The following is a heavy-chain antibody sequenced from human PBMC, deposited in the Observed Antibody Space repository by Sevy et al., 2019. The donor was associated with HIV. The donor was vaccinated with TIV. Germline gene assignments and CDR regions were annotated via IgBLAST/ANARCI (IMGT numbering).Heavy chain of an antibody. CDR2: IKSKTDGGTT. CDR3: TTDETIVVVPAAIGAPIDY. CDR1: GFTFSNAW. Sequence: GGSLRLSCAASGFTFSNAWMSWVRQAPGKGLEWVGRIKSKTDGGTTDYAAPVKGRFTISRDDSKNTLYLQMNSLKTEDTAVYYCTTDETIVVVPAAIGAPIDYWGQGTLVTVSS. J-gene: IGHJ4*02. D-gene: IGHD2-2*01. V-gene: IGHV3-15*01.